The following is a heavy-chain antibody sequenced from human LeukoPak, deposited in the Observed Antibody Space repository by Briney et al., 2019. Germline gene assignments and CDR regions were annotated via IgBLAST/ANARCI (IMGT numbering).Heavy chain of an antibody. CDR1: GFTLSSYG. Sequence: GGSLRLSCVVSGFTLSSYGMHWVRQAPGKGLEWVAVISYDGSNKYYADSVKGRFTISRDNSKNTLYLQMSSLRAEDTAVYYCAKGGLLYYYDSSGYDHFDYWGQGTLVTVSS. CDR3: AKGGLLYYYDSSGYDHFDY. CDR2: ISYDGSNK. J-gene: IGHJ4*02. D-gene: IGHD3-22*01. V-gene: IGHV3-30*18.